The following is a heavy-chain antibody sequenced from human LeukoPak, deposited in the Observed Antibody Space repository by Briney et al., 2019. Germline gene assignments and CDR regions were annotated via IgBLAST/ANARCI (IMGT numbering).Heavy chain of an antibody. CDR3: ARLTGYDGAGYYYGSFDY. J-gene: IGHJ4*02. V-gene: IGHV4-4*09. CDR1: GGSLSTYY. CDR2: IHTSGRT. Sequence: SETLSLTCTVSGGSLSTYYWTWIRQPPGKGPEYIGYIHTSGRTNFNPSLKSQVTMSRDTSKNQFSLSLTSVTAADTAVYYCARLTGYDGAGYYYGSFDYWGQGTLVTVSS. D-gene: IGHD3-22*01.